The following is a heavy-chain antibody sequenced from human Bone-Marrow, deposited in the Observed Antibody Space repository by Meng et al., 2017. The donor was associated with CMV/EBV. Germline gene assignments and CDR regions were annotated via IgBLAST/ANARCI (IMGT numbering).Heavy chain of an antibody. D-gene: IGHD5-12*01. CDR3: ARGEVVATINYNWFDP. CDR2: IYYSGST. J-gene: IGHJ5*02. V-gene: IGHV4-59*01. CDR1: GGSISTYY. Sequence: SETLSLTCTISGGSISTYYWSWIRQPPGKGLEWIGYIYYSGSTNYNPSLKSRVTISVDTSKNQFSLKLSSVTAADTAVYYCARGEVVATINYNWFDPWGQGTRVTCYS.